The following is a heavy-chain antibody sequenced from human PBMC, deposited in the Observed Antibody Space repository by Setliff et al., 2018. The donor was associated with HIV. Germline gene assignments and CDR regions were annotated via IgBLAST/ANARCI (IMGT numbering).Heavy chain of an antibody. D-gene: IGHD3-16*01. J-gene: IGHJ3*02. CDR2: INAAISHT. Sequence: ASVKVSCKAFGYTFSTNAIHWVRQAPGQRLEWLGWINAAISHTRYSPKFQDRVTLTTDTSAGTIHMEMRSLRSEDTAVYYCVGGRGGFFDEPFDMWGPGTRVTVSS. CDR1: GYTFSTNA. V-gene: IGHV1-3*01. CDR3: VGGRGGFFDEPFDM.